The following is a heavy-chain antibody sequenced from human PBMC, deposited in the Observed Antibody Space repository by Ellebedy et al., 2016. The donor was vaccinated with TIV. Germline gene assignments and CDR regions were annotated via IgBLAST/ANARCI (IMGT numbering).Heavy chain of an antibody. V-gene: IGHV1-46*02. CDR1: GDTLNEFY. J-gene: IGHJ4*02. CDR2: IGFDGGNT. CDR3: ARELRGTCDY. D-gene: IGHD2-15*01. Sequence: AASVTVSCKASGDTLNEFYIHWLRRAPGQGLEWMGIIGFDGGNTGYRQRFQGRVSLTRDTSTNTVYMELSSLRSEDTAIYYCARELRGTCDYWGQGTLVTVSS.